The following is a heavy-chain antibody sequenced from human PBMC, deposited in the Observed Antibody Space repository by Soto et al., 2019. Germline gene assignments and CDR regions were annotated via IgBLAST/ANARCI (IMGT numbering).Heavy chain of an antibody. J-gene: IGHJ4*02. D-gene: IGHD2-2*01. Sequence: ASVKVSCKASGYTFTSYDINWGRQATGQGLEWMGWMNPNSGNTGYAQKFQGRVTMTRNTSISTAYMELSSLRSEDTAVYYCAKQGGDSVVPAALDYWGQGTLVTVSS. V-gene: IGHV1-8*01. CDR1: GYTFTSYD. CDR3: AKQGGDSVVPAALDY. CDR2: MNPNSGNT.